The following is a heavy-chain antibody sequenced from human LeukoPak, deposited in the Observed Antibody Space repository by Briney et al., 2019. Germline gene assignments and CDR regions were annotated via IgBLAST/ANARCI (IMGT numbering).Heavy chain of an antibody. CDR3: ARDGNTPH. CDR1: GGSISSGGYS. D-gene: IGHD1-7*01. Sequence: SETLSLTCAVSGGSISSGGYSWSWIRQPPGKGLEWIGYIYDSRSTYYNPSLKSRVTISVARSKNQFSLKLSSVTAAETAVYYCARDGNTPHWGQGTLVTVSS. CDR2: IYDSRST. J-gene: IGHJ4*02. V-gene: IGHV4-30-2*01.